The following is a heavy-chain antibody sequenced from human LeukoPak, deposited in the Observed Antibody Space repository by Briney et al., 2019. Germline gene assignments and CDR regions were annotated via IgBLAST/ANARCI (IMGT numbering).Heavy chain of an antibody. D-gene: IGHD6-13*01. Sequence: ASVNVSCKASGYTFTSYGISWVRQAPGQGLEWMGWISAYNGNTNYAQKLQGRVTMTTDTSTSTAYMELRSLRSDDTAVYHCARAVAAAGMNTFDIWGQGTMVTVSS. V-gene: IGHV1-18*01. CDR2: ISAYNGNT. J-gene: IGHJ3*02. CDR1: GYTFTSYG. CDR3: ARAVAAAGMNTFDI.